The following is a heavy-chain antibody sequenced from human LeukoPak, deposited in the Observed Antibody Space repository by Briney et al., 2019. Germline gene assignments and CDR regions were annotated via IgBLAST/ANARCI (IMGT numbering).Heavy chain of an antibody. D-gene: IGHD3-3*01. J-gene: IGHJ3*02. CDR3: ARGDPDISFGVAGEAFDI. CDR2: IYPGDSDT. CDR1: GYSFTSYW. Sequence: GESLKISCKGSGYSFTSYWIGWVRQMPGKGLEWMGIIYPGDSDTRHSPSFQGQVTISADKSISTAYLQWSSLKASDTAMYYCARGDPDISFGVAGEAFDIWGQGTMVTVSS. V-gene: IGHV5-51*01.